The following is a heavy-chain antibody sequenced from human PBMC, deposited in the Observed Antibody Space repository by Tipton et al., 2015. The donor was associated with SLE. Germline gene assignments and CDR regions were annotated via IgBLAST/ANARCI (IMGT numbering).Heavy chain of an antibody. D-gene: IGHD6-6*01. Sequence: LSLTCAASGFTFSSYGMHWVRQAPGKGLEWVAFIRYDGSNKYYADSVKGRFTISRDNSKNTLYLQMNSLRAEDTAVYYCAKGEYSSSSGWYFDLWGRGTLVTVSS. V-gene: IGHV3-30*02. CDR2: IRYDGSNK. CDR1: GFTFSSYG. CDR3: AKGEYSSSSGWYFDL. J-gene: IGHJ2*01.